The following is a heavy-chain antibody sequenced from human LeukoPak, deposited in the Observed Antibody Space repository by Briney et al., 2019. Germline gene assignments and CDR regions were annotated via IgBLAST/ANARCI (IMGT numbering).Heavy chain of an antibody. D-gene: IGHD3-22*01. J-gene: IGHJ4*02. CDR3: ASAYYYDSSGYYYSHY. CDR2: IKQDGSEK. CDR1: GFTFSNYW. Sequence: PGGSLRLSCAASGFTFSNYWMSWVRQAPGKGLEWVANIKQDGSEKYYVDSVKGRFTISRDNAKNSLYLQMNSLRAEDTAMYYCASAYYYDSSGYYYSHYWGQGTLVTVSS. V-gene: IGHV3-7*01.